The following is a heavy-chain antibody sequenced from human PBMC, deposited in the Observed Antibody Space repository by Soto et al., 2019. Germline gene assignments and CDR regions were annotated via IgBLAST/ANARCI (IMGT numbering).Heavy chain of an antibody. CDR1: GFAFNTYA. CDR3: ANSDRGGSGNSNF. V-gene: IGHV3-23*01. J-gene: IGHJ4*02. D-gene: IGHD3-10*01. Sequence: EVQLLESGGGLVQPGGSLRLSCAASGFAFNTYAMDWVRQAPGKGLEWVSSISGSGDRTYYADSVKGRFTISRDNSENTLYLEMNSLRAEDTVVYYCANSDRGGSGNSNFWGQGTLVTVSS. CDR2: ISGSGDRT.